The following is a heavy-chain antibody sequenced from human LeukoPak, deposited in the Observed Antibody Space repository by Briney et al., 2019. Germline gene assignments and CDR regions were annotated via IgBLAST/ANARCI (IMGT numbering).Heavy chain of an antibody. Sequence: ASVKVSCKASGYTFTGYYMHWVRQAPGQGLEWMGWINPNSGGTNFAQRFQGRVTMTRDTSISTAYMELSRLISDDTAVYYCAREGRTGTTEYYYYMDVWGKGTTVTVSS. D-gene: IGHD1-1*01. CDR2: INPNSGGT. J-gene: IGHJ6*03. CDR1: GYTFTGYY. V-gene: IGHV1-2*02. CDR3: AREGRTGTTEYYYYMDV.